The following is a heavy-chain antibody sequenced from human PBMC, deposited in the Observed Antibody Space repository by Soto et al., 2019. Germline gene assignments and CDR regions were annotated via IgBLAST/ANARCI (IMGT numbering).Heavy chain of an antibody. CDR1: GFTFSDYW. Sequence: QPGGSQRLSCEASGFTFSDYWMSWVRQAPGKGPEWVANIKFDGSEKQYVDSVRGRFTISRDNSRNSLFLQMNSLRAGDTAVYYCVKDGGYCSSSTCYSPRNHYFDSWGQGTLVTVSS. D-gene: IGHD2-2*01. CDR3: VKDGGYCSSSTCYSPRNHYFDS. CDR2: IKFDGSEK. J-gene: IGHJ4*02. V-gene: IGHV3-7*03.